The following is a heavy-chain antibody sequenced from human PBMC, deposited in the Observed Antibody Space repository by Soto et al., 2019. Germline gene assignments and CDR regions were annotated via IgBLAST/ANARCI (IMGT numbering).Heavy chain of an antibody. V-gene: IGHV5-51*01. CDR1: GYSFASYW. Sequence: HGESLKIPCQGSGYSFASYWIGWVRQIPGKDLEWMGIIYPGDSDTRYSPSFQGQVTISADKSLRTAYLQWTSLKASDTALYYCARTRSFTLGFYYDGMDVWGQGTTVTVSS. J-gene: IGHJ6*02. CDR3: ARTRSFTLGFYYDGMDV. D-gene: IGHD6-6*01. CDR2: IYPGDSDT.